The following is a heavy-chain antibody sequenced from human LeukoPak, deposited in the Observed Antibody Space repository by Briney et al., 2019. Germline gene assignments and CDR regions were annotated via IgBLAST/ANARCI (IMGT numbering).Heavy chain of an antibody. D-gene: IGHD4-17*01. CDR2: INHSGST. CDR1: GGSFSGYY. V-gene: IGHV4-34*01. J-gene: IGHJ4*02. Sequence: SETLSLTCAVYGGSFSGYYWSWIRQPPGKGLEWIGEINHSGSTNYNPSLKSRVTISVDTSKNQFSLKLSSVTAADTAVYYCARFSRDYGDYYPFDYWGQGTLVTVSS. CDR3: ARFSRDYGDYYPFDY.